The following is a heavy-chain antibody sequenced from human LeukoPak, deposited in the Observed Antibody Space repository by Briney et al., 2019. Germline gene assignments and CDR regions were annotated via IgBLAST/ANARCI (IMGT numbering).Heavy chain of an antibody. CDR3: ARDPLSSGFAY. Sequence: GSLRLSCAASGFTFSSYSMNWVRQAPGKGLEWIGEINHSGSTNYNPSLKSRVTISVDTSKNQFSLKLSSVTAADTAVYYCARDPLSSGFAYWGQGTLVTVSS. CDR2: INHSGST. J-gene: IGHJ4*02. CDR1: GFTFSSYS. D-gene: IGHD6-19*01. V-gene: IGHV4-34*01.